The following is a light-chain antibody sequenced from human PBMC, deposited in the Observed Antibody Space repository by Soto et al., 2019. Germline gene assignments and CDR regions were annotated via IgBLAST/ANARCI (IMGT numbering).Light chain of an antibody. Sequence: QSALTQPASVSGSPGQSITISCTGTSSDVGYYNLVSWYQHHPGKAPKLMMYEVSKRPSGVSNRFSGSKSGNTASLTISGLQAEDEADYYCCSYAGSGTLIFGGGTKLTVL. CDR1: SSDVGYYNL. J-gene: IGLJ2*01. V-gene: IGLV2-23*02. CDR2: EVS. CDR3: CSYAGSGTLI.